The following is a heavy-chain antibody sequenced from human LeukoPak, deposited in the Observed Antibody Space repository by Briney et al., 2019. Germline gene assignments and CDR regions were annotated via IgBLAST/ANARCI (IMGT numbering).Heavy chain of an antibody. J-gene: IGHJ4*02. D-gene: IGHD3-3*01. CDR2: IYPGDSDT. CDR1: GYSFTSYW. Sequence: GESLKISCKGSGYSFTSYWIGWVRQMPGKGLEWMGIIYPGDSDTRYSPSFQGRVTISADKSISTAYLQWSSLKASDTAMYYCARTVYYDFWSGYYTIGGGLDYWGQGTLVTVSS. CDR3: ARTVYYDFWSGYYTIGGGLDY. V-gene: IGHV5-51*01.